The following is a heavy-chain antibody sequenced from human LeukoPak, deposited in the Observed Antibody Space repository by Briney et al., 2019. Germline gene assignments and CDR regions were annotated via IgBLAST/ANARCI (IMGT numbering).Heavy chain of an antibody. Sequence: GGSLRLSCAASGFTFSSYWMHWVRQAPGKGLVWVSRINGDGSSTTYVDSVMGRFTISRDNAKNTLYLQMNSVRAEDTAVYYCAKDLHSSGWYLSLDYWGQGTLVTVSS. J-gene: IGHJ4*02. V-gene: IGHV3-74*01. CDR2: INGDGSST. D-gene: IGHD6-19*01. CDR3: AKDLHSSGWYLSLDY. CDR1: GFTFSSYW.